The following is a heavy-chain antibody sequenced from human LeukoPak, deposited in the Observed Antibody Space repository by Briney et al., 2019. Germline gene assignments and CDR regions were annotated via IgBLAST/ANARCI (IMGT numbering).Heavy chain of an antibody. V-gene: IGHV4-34*01. J-gene: IGHJ4*02. CDR3: ARGREEYGDYVSY. Sequence: SETLSLTCAVHGGSFSGYYWSWIRQPPGKGLGWVGELNHSGSTNYDPSLKSRVNISVHTSKNKSSVKLSSLTAADAAVYYCARGREEYGDYVSYWGRGTLVSVSS. CDR1: GGSFSGYY. D-gene: IGHD4-17*01. CDR2: LNHSGST.